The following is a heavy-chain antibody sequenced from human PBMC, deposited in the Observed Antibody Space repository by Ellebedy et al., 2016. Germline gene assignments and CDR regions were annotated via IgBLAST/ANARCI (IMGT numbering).Heavy chain of an antibody. J-gene: IGHJ4*02. Sequence: GESLKISXAASGITFSSYWMHWVRQAPGTGLVWISRIKSDGSDTDYADSVRGRFIISRDNAKNTLYLQMNSLGVEDTAVYYCARDPDTASKVDYWGRGTLVTVSS. CDR2: IKSDGSDT. D-gene: IGHD2-2*02. V-gene: IGHV3-74*01. CDR1: GITFSSYW. CDR3: ARDPDTASKVDY.